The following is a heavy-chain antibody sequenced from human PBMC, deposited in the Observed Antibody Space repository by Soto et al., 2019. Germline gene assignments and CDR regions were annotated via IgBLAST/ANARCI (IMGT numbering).Heavy chain of an antibody. D-gene: IGHD6-13*01. Sequence: QVHLQESGPGLVKPSETLSLTCTVSGGSIRGYYWSWIRQSPETGLEWIGYIYSTGITNYNPSLKSRVTILLDTSKNQFTLNFNSVTAADTALYYCARHLSVVFSSNWDNKYFDVWGQGVLVTVSS. V-gene: IGHV4-59*08. CDR1: GGSIRGYY. J-gene: IGHJ4*02. CDR2: IYSTGIT. CDR3: ARHLSVVFSSNWDNKYFDV.